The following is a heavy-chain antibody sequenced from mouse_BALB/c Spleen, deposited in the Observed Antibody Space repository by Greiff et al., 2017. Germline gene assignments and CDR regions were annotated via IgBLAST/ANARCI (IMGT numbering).Heavy chain of an antibody. V-gene: IGHV1-15*01. CDR2: IDPETGGT. CDR1: GYTFTDYE. J-gene: IGHJ2*01. Sequence: VQLQQSGAELVRPGASVTLSCKASGYTFTDYEMHWVKQTPVHGLEWIGAIDPETGGTAYNQKFKGKATLTADKSSSTAYMELRSLTSEDSAVYYCTRAFDYWGQGTTLTVSS. CDR3: TRAFDY.